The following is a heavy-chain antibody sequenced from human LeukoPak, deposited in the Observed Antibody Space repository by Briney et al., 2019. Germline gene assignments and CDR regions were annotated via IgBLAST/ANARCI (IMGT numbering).Heavy chain of an antibody. D-gene: IGHD6-19*01. CDR2: IYYSGST. Sequence: KPSETLSLTCTVSGDSITSSNYYWGWIRQSPGKGLEWIGSIYYSGSTYYSPSLKSRVTIAVDTSKNQFSLKPNSVTAADTAVYYCARQGLSSSGWYLDWFDPWGQGTLVTVSS. J-gene: IGHJ5*02. V-gene: IGHV4-39*01. CDR3: ARQGLSSSGWYLDWFDP. CDR1: GDSITSSNYY.